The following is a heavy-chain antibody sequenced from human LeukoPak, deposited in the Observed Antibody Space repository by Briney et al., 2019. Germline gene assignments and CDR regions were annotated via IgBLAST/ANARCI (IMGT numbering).Heavy chain of an antibody. CDR2: ISDSSITT. D-gene: IGHD2-15*01. J-gene: IGHJ5*02. Sequence: QAGGSLRLSCAASGFTFSSHNMVWVRQPPGKGLEWISYISDSSITTYYADSVKGRFTISRDNAKNSLYLQMNSLRAEDTAVYYCARDGGFCSGGFCYRLFDPWGQGTLVTVSS. CDR3: ARDGGFCSGGFCYRLFDP. V-gene: IGHV3-48*04. CDR1: GFTFSSHN.